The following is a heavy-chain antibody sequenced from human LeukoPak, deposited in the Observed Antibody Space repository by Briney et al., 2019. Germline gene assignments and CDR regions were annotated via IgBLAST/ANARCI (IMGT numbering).Heavy chain of an antibody. D-gene: IGHD3-3*01. CDR1: GGSISTFD. CDR3: ARAHPVFGANTEYSYYYMDV. CDR2: IIPVFGAA. Sequence: GSSVKVSCKASGGSISTFDISWVRQAPGQGLEWMGGIIPVFGAAQYAQKFRGRVTINTDETTSAVYMELISLRSDDTAVYYCARAHPVFGANTEYSYYYMDVWGKGTTVTVSS. V-gene: IGHV1-69*05. J-gene: IGHJ6*03.